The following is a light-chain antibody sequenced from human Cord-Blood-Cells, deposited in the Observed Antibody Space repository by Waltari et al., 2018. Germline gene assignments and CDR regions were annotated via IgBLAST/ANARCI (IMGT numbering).Light chain of an antibody. CDR2: GAS. Sequence: EIVMTHSPATLSVSPGERATLSCRASPSVSSNLAWYQQKPGQAPRLLIYGASTRATGIPARFSGSGSGTEFTLTISSLQSEDFAVYYCQQYNNWPYTFGQGTKLEIK. V-gene: IGKV3-15*01. CDR3: QQYNNWPYT. J-gene: IGKJ2*01. CDR1: PSVSSN.